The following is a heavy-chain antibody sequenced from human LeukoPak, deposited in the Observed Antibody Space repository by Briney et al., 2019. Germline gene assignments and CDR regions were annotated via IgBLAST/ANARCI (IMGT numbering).Heavy chain of an antibody. J-gene: IGHJ3*02. CDR3: ASSKGGYGDYASAFDI. Sequence: GGSLRLSCAASGFTFSSYAMSWVRQAPGKGLEWVSAISGSGGSTYYADSVKGRFTISRDNSKNTLYLQMNSLRAEDTAVYYCASSKGGYGDYASAFDIWGQGTMVTVSS. CDR2: ISGSGGST. V-gene: IGHV3-23*01. D-gene: IGHD4-17*01. CDR1: GFTFSSYA.